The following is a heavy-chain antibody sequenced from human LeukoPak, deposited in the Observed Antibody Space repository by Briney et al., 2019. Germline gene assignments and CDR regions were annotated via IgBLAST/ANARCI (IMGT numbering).Heavy chain of an antibody. CDR3: ARANDYVWYFDY. D-gene: IGHD3-16*01. CDR2: IYYSGST. Sequence: TLSLTCTVSGGSISSGGYYWSWIRPHPGKGLEWIGYIYYSGSTYYNPSLKSRVTISVDTSKNQFSLKLSSVTAADTAVYYCARANDYVWYFDYWGQGTLVTVSS. J-gene: IGHJ4*02. V-gene: IGHV4-31*03. CDR1: GGSISSGGYY.